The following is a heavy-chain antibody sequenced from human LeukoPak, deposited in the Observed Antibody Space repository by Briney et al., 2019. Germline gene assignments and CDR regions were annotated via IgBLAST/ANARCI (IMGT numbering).Heavy chain of an antibody. CDR3: ARSQGYCSGGSCSYWYLDL. CDR1: GFTFSSYS. D-gene: IGHD2-15*01. CDR2: ISTTSSYI. J-gene: IGHJ2*01. V-gene: IGHV3-21*01. Sequence: PGGSLRLSCAASGFTFSSYSMNWVRQAPGKGLEWVSSISTTSSYIYYADSVKGRFTISRDNAKNSLDLQMNSFRVEDTAVYYCARSQGYCSGGSCSYWYLDLWGRGTLVTVSS.